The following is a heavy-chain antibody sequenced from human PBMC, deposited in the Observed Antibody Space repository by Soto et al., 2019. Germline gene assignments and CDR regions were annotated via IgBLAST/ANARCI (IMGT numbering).Heavy chain of an antibody. Sequence: PGGSLRLSCAAFGFDFNKYAMTLVRHAPGKGLQWVSSITSNGDSTYYADSVKGRFTTSRDNSKNTLYLQMNSLRADDTAVFYCAKDSPSYTTSPFYFDSWGQGTLVTVSS. J-gene: IGHJ4*02. D-gene: IGHD2-2*02. CDR3: AKDSPSYTTSPFYFDS. V-gene: IGHV3-23*01. CDR2: ITSNGDST. CDR1: GFDFNKYA.